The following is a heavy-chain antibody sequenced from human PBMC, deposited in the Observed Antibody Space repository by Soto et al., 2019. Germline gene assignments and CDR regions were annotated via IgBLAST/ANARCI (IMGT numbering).Heavy chain of an antibody. CDR3: ARHNYYDSSGSISY. CDR1: GYRFTNYW. J-gene: IGHJ4*02. V-gene: IGHV5-10-1*01. Sequence: PGESLKISCKGSGYRFTNYWISWVRQMPGKGLEWMGRIDPSDSYTNYSPSFQGHVTISADKSISTAYLQWSSLKASDTAMYYCARHNYYDSSGSISYWGQGTLVTSPQ. CDR2: IDPSDSYT. D-gene: IGHD3-22*01.